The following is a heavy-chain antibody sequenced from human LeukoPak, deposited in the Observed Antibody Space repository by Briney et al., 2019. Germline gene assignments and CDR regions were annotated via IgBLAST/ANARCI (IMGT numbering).Heavy chain of an antibody. J-gene: IGHJ4*02. Sequence: PGGSLRLSCAASGFTFSTYAMGWVRQAPGKGLEWVSAISSGGDYTDYADSVKGRFTISRDNSKNTLYLQMNSLRAEDTAVYYCAKETWGVLAAVGEFDYWGQGTLVTVSS. CDR2: ISSGGDYT. CDR1: GFTFSTYA. D-gene: IGHD2-15*01. V-gene: IGHV3-23*01. CDR3: AKETWGVLAAVGEFDY.